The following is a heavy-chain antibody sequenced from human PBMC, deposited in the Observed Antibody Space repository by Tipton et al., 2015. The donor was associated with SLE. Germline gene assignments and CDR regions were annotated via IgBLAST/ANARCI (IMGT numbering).Heavy chain of an antibody. Sequence: TLSLTCNVSGASINNYFWSWIRQPAGKELEWIGRIYSSGRTNYNPSLKGRVTMSVDTSRNQFSLKLSSVTAADTAIFYCARRGLQFLEWLYPLDYWSQGTLVTVSS. V-gene: IGHV4-4*07. CDR2: IYSSGRT. J-gene: IGHJ4*02. CDR3: ARRGLQFLEWLYPLDY. D-gene: IGHD3-3*01. CDR1: GASINNYF.